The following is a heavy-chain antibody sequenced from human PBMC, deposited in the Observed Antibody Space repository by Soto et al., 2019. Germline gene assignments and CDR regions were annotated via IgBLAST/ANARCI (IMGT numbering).Heavy chain of an antibody. V-gene: IGHV3-23*01. CDR2: ISGSGGST. CDR1: GFTFSSYA. CDR3: AKDAVVGGYSGYGRRDVCY. Sequence: EVQLLESGGGLVQPGGSLRLSCAASGFTFSSYAMSWVRQAPGKGLEWVSAISGSGGSTYYADSVKGRFTISRDNSKNTLYLQMNSLRAEDTAVYYCAKDAVVGGYSGYGRRDVCYWGQGTLVTVSS. J-gene: IGHJ4*02. D-gene: IGHD5-12*01.